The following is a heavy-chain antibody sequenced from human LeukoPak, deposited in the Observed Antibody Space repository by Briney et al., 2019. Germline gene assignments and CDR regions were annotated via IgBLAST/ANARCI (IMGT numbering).Heavy chain of an antibody. CDR1: GYTLTELS. J-gene: IGHJ4*02. CDR3: ATASMSKTPDFDY. CDR2: FDAEDGET. Sequence: GASVKVSCKVSGYTLTELSIHWVRQAPGKGLEWMGGFDAEDGETIYAQRFQGRVTMTDDTSTDTAYMEPSSLRSEDTAVYYCATASMSKTPDFDYWGQGALVTVSS. V-gene: IGHV1-24*01. D-gene: IGHD2/OR15-2a*01.